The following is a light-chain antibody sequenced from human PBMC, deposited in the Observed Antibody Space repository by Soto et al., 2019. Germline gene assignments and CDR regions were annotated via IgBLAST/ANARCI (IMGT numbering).Light chain of an antibody. CDR1: QSISSW. Sequence: DIQMTQSPSTLSASVGDRVTITCRASQSISSWLAWYQQKPWKAPKLLIYDASSLESGVPSRFSGSGSGTEFTLSICSLQPDDFATYYCQQYNSYPKTFGQGTK. J-gene: IGKJ1*01. V-gene: IGKV1-5*01. CDR2: DAS. CDR3: QQYNSYPKT.